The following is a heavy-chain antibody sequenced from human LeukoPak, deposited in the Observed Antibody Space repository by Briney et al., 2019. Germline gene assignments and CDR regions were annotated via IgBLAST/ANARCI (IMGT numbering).Heavy chain of an antibody. CDR3: AKCGSGSNFDY. D-gene: IGHD3-10*01. Sequence: GRSLRLSWAVARFTFGTYWMSWVRQTPGKGLEWVAHLNQDGSEKYYVDSVKGRFTISRENAKNSLYLQMNSLRAEDTAVYYCAKCGSGSNFDYWGQGILVTVSS. CDR1: RFTFGTYW. J-gene: IGHJ4*02. V-gene: IGHV3-7*02. CDR2: LNQDGSEK.